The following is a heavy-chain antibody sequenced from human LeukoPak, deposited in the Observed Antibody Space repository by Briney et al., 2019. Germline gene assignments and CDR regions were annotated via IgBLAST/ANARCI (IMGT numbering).Heavy chain of an antibody. J-gene: IGHJ4*02. D-gene: IGHD3-16*02. CDR1: GYTFTSYD. Sequence: ASVKVSRKASGYTFTSYDINWLRQAPGQGLEWMGWVSGYNGNTDYAQKFQGRVTMTTDRSTNTVYMELRSLRSDDTAVYYCARDRPVMITFGGVIIAAYWGQGTLVSVSS. CDR3: ARDRPVMITFGGVIIAAY. CDR2: VSGYNGNT. V-gene: IGHV1-18*01.